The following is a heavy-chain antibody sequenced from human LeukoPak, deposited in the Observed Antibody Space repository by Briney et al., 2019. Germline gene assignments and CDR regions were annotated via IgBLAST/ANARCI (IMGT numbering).Heavy chain of an antibody. J-gene: IGHJ4*02. Sequence: SETLSLTCTVSGGSISSYYWSWIRQPAGKGLEWIGRIYTSGSTNYNPSLKSRVTMSVDTSKNQFSLKLSSVTAAATAVYYCAREGDYYDSSGYYSLFDYWGQGTLVTVSS. CDR3: AREGDYYDSSGYYSLFDY. CDR2: IYTSGST. V-gene: IGHV4-4*07. CDR1: GGSISSYY. D-gene: IGHD3-22*01.